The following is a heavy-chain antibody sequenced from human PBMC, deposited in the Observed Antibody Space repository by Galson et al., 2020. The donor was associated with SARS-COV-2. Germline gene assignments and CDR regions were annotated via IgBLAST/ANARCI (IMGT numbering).Heavy chain of an antibody. V-gene: IGHV3-23*01. Sequence: TGGSLRLSCAASGFTFSSYAMSWVRQAPGKGLEWVSAISGSGGSTYYADSVKGRFTISRDNSKNTLYLQMNSLRAEDTAVYYCAKGYLTAMVSLASDAFDIWGQGTMVTVSS. CDR1: GFTFSSYA. CDR3: AKGYLTAMVSLASDAFDI. CDR2: ISGSGGST. D-gene: IGHD5-18*01. J-gene: IGHJ3*02.